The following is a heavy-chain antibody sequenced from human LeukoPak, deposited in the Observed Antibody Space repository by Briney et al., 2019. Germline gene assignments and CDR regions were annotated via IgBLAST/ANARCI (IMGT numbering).Heavy chain of an antibody. D-gene: IGHD3-22*01. CDR3: ARPYYYDSRIDP. CDR2: MYYSGST. CDR1: GGSISSGDYY. V-gene: IGHV4-30-4*01. Sequence: SQTLSLTCTVSGGSISSGDYYWSWIRQPPGKGLELIAYMYYSGSTYYNPSLKSRVTMSADTSKNQLSLKLSSVTAADTAVYYCARPYYYDSRIDPWGQGILVTVSS. J-gene: IGHJ5*02.